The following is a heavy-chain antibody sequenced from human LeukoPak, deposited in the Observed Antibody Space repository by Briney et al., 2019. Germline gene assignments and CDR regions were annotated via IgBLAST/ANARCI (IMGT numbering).Heavy chain of an antibody. Sequence: GGSLRLSCAASGFTFSSYWMNWVRQAPGKGLVWVSRIASDGSSTTYADSVKGRFSISRDNSKNTLYLQMNSLRAEDTAVYYCARDPGIAVAGTFYYGMDVWGQGTTVTVSS. J-gene: IGHJ6*02. CDR2: IASDGSST. V-gene: IGHV3-74*01. CDR1: GFTFSSYW. D-gene: IGHD6-19*01. CDR3: ARDPGIAVAGTFYYGMDV.